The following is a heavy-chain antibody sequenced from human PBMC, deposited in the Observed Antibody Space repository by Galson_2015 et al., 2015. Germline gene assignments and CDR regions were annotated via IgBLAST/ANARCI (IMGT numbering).Heavy chain of an antibody. CDR3: ARDRPGISVAGLHSY. CDR2: ISYDGSGE. V-gene: IGHV3-30*01. J-gene: IGHJ4*02. CDR1: GFTFSRFV. D-gene: IGHD6-19*01. Sequence: SLRLSCAASGFTFSRFVMHWVRQAPGKGLEWVAVISYDGSGEYYADSVKGRFTISRDNSKNALYLQMNSLRVEDTAVYYCARDRPGISVAGLHSYWGQGTLVTVSS.